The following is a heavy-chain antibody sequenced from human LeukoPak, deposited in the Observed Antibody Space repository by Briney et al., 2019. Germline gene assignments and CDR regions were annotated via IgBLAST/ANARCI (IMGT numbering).Heavy chain of an antibody. D-gene: IGHD1-26*01. CDR2: INPNSGGT. CDR3: TSVHANHYSGSGGDLDY. Sequence: ASVKVSCKASEYTFSVYHIHWVRQAPGQGLEWMGWINPNSGGTDYARKFQGRVTMTRDTSLSTAYMELSRLRSDDTAVYYCTSVHANHYSGSGGDLDYWGQGTLVTVSS. CDR1: EYTFSVYH. J-gene: IGHJ4*02. V-gene: IGHV1-2*02.